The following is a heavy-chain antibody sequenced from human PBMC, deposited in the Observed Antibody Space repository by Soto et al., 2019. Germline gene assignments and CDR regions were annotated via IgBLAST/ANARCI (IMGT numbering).Heavy chain of an antibody. Sequence: ASVKVSCKASGYTFTSYGISWVRQAPGQGLEWMGWISAYNGNTNYAQKLQGRVTMTTDTSTSTAYMELRSLRSDDTAVYYCASDPPYDYVWGSYRRAFDYWGQGTLVTVSS. CDR2: ISAYNGNT. CDR1: GYTFTSYG. D-gene: IGHD3-16*02. J-gene: IGHJ4*02. V-gene: IGHV1-18*01. CDR3: ASDPPYDYVWGSYRRAFDY.